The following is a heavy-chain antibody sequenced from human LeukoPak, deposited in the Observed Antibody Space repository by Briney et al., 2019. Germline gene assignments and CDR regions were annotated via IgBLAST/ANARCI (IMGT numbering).Heavy chain of an antibody. D-gene: IGHD5-18*01. V-gene: IGHV1-8*03. CDR1: GYTFTSYD. Sequence: ASVKVSCNASGYTFTSYDINWVRQATGQGLEWMGWMNPNSGNTGYAQKFQGRGSITSNTSITTAYMELSSLRSEDTAVYYCARGRARIQLWFDTGRYYFDYWGQGTLVPVSS. CDR2: MNPNSGNT. CDR3: ARGRARIQLWFDTGRYYFDY. J-gene: IGHJ4*02.